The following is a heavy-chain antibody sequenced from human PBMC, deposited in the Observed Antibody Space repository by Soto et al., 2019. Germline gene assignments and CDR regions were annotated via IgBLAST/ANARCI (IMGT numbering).Heavy chain of an antibody. D-gene: IGHD1-7*01. CDR3: ARELSPLGTIDF. CDR2: ISPYNDNK. V-gene: IGHV1-18*01. CDR1: GYTFNIYG. J-gene: IGHJ4*02. Sequence: ASVKVSCKASGYTFNIYGISWVRQAPGQGLEWMGWISPYNDNKKYAQNFQGRVTMTTDTFTSTAYMELTSLRSDDTAVYYCARELSPLGTIDFWGQGTLVTVAS.